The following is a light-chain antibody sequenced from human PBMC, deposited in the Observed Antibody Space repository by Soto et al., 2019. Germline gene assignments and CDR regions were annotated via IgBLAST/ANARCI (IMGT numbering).Light chain of an antibody. CDR2: GAS. CDR1: QSVSNNY. Sequence: LXCMTSQSVSNNYLAWYQQKPGQAPRLLIYGASSRATGIPDRFSGSGSGTDFTLSISRLEPEDFAVYYCQQYSSLWTFGQGTKVDI. J-gene: IGKJ1*01. CDR3: QQYSSLWT. V-gene: IGKV3-20*01.